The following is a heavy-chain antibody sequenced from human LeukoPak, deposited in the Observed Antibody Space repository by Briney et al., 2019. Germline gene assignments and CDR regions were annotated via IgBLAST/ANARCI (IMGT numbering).Heavy chain of an antibody. CDR2: INPNSGGT. CDR3: ARPYYDWSNEFYP. J-gene: IGHJ5*02. V-gene: IGHV1-2*06. Sequence: GASVEVSCKASGYTFTGYYMHWVRQAPGQGLEWMGRINPNSGGTNYAQKFQGRVTMTRDTSISTAYMELSRLRSDDTAVYYCARPYYDWSNEFYPWGQGTLVTVSS. CDR1: GYTFTGYY. D-gene: IGHD3-22*01.